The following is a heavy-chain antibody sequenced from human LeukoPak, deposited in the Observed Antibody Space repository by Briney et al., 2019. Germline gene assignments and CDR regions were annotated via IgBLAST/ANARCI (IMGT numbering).Heavy chain of an antibody. CDR3: ASGYGDYPLFDY. CDR1: GGSFSGYY. J-gene: IGHJ4*02. D-gene: IGHD4-17*01. V-gene: IGHV4-34*01. CDR2: INHSGST. Sequence: PSETLSLTCAVYGGSFSGYYWSWIRQPPGKGLEWIGEINHSGSTNYNPSLKSRVTISVDTSKNQFSLKLSSVTAADTAVYYCASGYGDYPLFDYWGQGTLVTVSS.